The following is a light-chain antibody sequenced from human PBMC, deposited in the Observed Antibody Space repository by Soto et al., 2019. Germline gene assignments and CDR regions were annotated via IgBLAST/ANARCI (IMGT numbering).Light chain of an antibody. J-gene: IGLJ2*01. V-gene: IGLV1-47*01. CDR2: RNN. CDR1: SSNIGSNY. Sequence: QSVLTQPPSASGIPGQRVTISCSGRSSNIGSNYVYWYQQLPGTAPKLLIYRNNQRPSGVPDRFSGSKSGTSASLAISGLRSEDEADYYCATWDDSLSGYVVFGGGTKVTVL. CDR3: ATWDDSLSGYVV.